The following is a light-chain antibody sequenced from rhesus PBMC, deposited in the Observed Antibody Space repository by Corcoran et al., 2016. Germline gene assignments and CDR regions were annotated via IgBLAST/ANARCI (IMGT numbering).Light chain of an antibody. Sequence: DIQMTQSPSSLSASVGDRVTITCRASQTINYYLAWYQQKPGKVPKLLIYAAYTLQSGVPSRFSGRGSGTAFTLTISSLQPKDFATYYCQQHNCYPHSFGQWTKVEIK. J-gene: IGKJ2*01. V-gene: IGKV1-44*03. CDR1: QTINYY. CDR2: AAY. CDR3: QQHNCYPHS.